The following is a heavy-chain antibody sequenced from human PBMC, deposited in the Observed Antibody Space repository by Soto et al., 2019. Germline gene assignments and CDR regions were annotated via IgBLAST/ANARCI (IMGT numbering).Heavy chain of an antibody. J-gene: IGHJ4*02. D-gene: IGHD3-9*01. CDR2: IKSKTDGGTT. CDR3: AKTESFNGYYNAFDY. Sequence: GGSLRLSCAASGFTFSNAWMSWVRQAPGKGLEWVGRIKSKTDGGTTDFAAPVKGRFTISRDDSKNTLYLQMNSLMTEDTAVYYCAKTESFNGYYNAFDYWGRGTQVTVSS. V-gene: IGHV3-15*01. CDR1: GFTFSNAW.